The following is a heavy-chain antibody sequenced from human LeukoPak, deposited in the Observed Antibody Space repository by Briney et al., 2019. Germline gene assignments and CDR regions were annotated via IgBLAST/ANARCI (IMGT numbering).Heavy chain of an antibody. CDR3: ARGSVGARSNYVGARHYYFDY. V-gene: IGHV1-2*04. CDR1: GGTFSSYA. D-gene: IGHD4-11*01. Sequence: ASVKVSCKASGGTFSSYAISWVRQAPGQGLEWMGWINPNSGGTNYAQKFQGWVTMTRDTSINTAYMELSRLKSDDTAVYYCARGSVGARSNYVGARHYYFDYWGQGTLVTVSS. CDR2: INPNSGGT. J-gene: IGHJ4*02.